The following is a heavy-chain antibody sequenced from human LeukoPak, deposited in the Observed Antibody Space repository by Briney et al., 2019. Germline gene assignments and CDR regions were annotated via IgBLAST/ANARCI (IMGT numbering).Heavy chain of an antibody. CDR3: ARVPIFWSGYYFDY. CDR1: GYTFTSYG. D-gene: IGHD3-3*01. CDR2: ISAYNGNT. J-gene: IGHJ4*02. V-gene: IGHV1-18*01. Sequence: ASVKVSCKASGYTFTSYGISWVRQAPRHGLECMGWISAYNGNTNYAQKLQGRVTMTTDTSTSTAYMELRSLRSDDTAVYYCARVPIFWSGYYFDYWGQGTLVTVSS.